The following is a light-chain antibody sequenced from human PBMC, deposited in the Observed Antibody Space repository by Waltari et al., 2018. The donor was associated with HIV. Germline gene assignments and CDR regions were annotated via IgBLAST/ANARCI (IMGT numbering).Light chain of an antibody. J-gene: IGLJ1*01. CDR2: DVT. CDR3: CSYSGSGTLYV. CDR1: SSDVGGYTF. V-gene: IGLV2-11*01. Sequence: QSALTQPRSVSGSPGQSVTISCTGTSSDVGGYTFVSWYQHHPGKAPKLVISDVTNRPSGVTDRFSGSKSGNTASLTISGLQAEDEADYYCCSYSGSGTLYVFGTGTEVTVL.